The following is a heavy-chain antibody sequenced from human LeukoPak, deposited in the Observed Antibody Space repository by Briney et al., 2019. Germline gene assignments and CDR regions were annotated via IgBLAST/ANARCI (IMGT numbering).Heavy chain of an antibody. CDR3: ASSGYYYSYFDY. CDR1: GFTFSSYT. D-gene: IGHD3-22*01. Sequence: TGGSLRLSCAAYGFTFSSYTMNWVRQAPGKGLEWVSSISSGSDFRYYADSVKGRFTISRDNAKNSLFLELNSLRAEDTAVYYCASSGYYYSYFDYWGQGTLVTVSS. J-gene: IGHJ4*02. CDR2: ISSGSDFR. V-gene: IGHV3-21*01.